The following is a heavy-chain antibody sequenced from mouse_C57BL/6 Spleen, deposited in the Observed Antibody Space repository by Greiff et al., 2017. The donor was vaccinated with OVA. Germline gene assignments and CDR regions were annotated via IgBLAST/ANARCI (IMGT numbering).Heavy chain of an antibody. CDR2: IDPSDSYT. Sequence: QVQLKQSGAELVKPGASVKLSCKASGYTFTSYWMQWVKQRPGQGLEWIGEIDPSDSYTNYNQKFKGKATLTVDTSSSTAYMQLSSLTSEDSAVYYCARVDGYFDYWGQGTTLTVSS. D-gene: IGHD2-3*01. J-gene: IGHJ2*01. CDR1: GYTFTSYW. CDR3: ARVDGYFDY. V-gene: IGHV1-50*01.